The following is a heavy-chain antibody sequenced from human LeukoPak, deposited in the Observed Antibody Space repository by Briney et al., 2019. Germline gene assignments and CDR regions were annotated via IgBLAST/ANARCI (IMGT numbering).Heavy chain of an antibody. CDR1: GFTFSSYA. CDR2: ISCGGGND. V-gene: IGHV3-30-3*01. J-gene: IGHJ4*02. D-gene: IGHD2-15*01. Sequence: GGSLRLSCAASGFTFSSYAMHWVRQAPGKGLDWVSLISCGGGNDYYADSVKGRFTISRDNSRNTLYLQMNSLRAEDTAVYYCARGQALPKMWYFDYWGQGTLVTVSS. CDR3: ARGQALPKMWYFDY.